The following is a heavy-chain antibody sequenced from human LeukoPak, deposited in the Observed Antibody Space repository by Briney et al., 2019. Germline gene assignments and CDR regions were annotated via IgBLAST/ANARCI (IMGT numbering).Heavy chain of an antibody. J-gene: IGHJ5*02. CDR3: AREVGCSGGSCYPWNWFDP. CDR2: ISSSSSTI. D-gene: IGHD2-15*01. CDR1: GFTFSSYS. V-gene: IGHV3-48*01. Sequence: PRGSLRLSCAASGFTFSSYSMNWVRQAPGKGLEWVSYISSSSSTIYYADSVKGRFTISRDNAKNSLYLQMNSLRAEDTAVHYCAREVGCSGGSCYPWNWFDPWGQGTLVTVSS.